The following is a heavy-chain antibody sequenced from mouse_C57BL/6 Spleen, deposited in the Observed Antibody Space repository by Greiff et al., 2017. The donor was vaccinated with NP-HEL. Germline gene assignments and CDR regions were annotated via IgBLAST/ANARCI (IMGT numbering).Heavy chain of an antibody. Sequence: QVQLQHSGPELVKPGASVKISCKASGYAFSSSWMNWVKQRPGKGLEWIGRIYPGDGDTNYNGKFKGKATLTADKSSSTAYMQLSSLTSEDSAVYFCARSRDYYGSSYFDYWGQGTTLTVSS. CDR1: GYAFSSSW. CDR2: IYPGDGDT. D-gene: IGHD1-1*01. CDR3: ARSRDYYGSSYFDY. J-gene: IGHJ2*01. V-gene: IGHV1-82*01.